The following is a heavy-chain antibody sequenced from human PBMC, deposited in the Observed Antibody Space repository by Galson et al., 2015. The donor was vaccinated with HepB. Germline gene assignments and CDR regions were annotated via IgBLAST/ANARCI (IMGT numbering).Heavy chain of an antibody. V-gene: IGHV3-21*04. CDR2: ISSSSSYI. D-gene: IGHD6-19*01. J-gene: IGHJ4*02. CDR3: TRTYIGSGWSLPIDY. Sequence: SLRLSCAASGFTFSSYSMNWVRQAPGKGLEWVSSISSSSSYIYYADSVKGRFTISRDNAKNSLYLQMNSLRAEDTAVYYCTRTYIGSGWSLPIDYWGQGTLVTVSS. CDR1: GFTFSSYS.